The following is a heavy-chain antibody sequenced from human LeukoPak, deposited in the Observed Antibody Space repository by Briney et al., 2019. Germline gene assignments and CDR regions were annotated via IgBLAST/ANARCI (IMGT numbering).Heavy chain of an antibody. V-gene: IGHV1-18*01. CDR2: ISAYNGNT. CDR1: GYTFTNYA. Sequence: ASVKVSCKASGYTFTNYAISWVRQAPGQGLEWMGWISAYNGNTNYAQKLQGRVTMTTDTSTSTAYMELRSLRSDDTAVYYCARASLGYCSSTSCYREDYWGQGTLVTVSS. D-gene: IGHD2-2*01. CDR3: ARASLGYCSSTSCYREDY. J-gene: IGHJ4*02.